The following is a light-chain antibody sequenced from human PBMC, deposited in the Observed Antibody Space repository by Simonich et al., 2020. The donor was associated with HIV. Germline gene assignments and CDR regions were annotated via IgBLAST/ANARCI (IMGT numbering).Light chain of an antibody. CDR3: QQYYGTPLT. V-gene: IGKV4-1*01. J-gene: IGKJ4*01. CDR1: QSVLYSSNNNNY. Sequence: DIVMTQSPDSLAVSLGERATINCKSSQSVLYSSNNNNYLAWYQQKPGKPPKLLIYWAATRESGVPDRFSGGGSGTDFTLTISSLQTEDVAVYYCQQYYGTPLTFGGGTRVEIK. CDR2: WAA.